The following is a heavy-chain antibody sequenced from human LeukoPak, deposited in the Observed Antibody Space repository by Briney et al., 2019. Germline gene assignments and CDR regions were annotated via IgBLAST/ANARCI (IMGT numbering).Heavy chain of an antibody. Sequence: PSETLSLTCTVSGGSISSYYWSWIRQPLGKGLEWIGYIYYSGSTNYNPSLKSRVTISVDTSKNQFSLKLSSVTAADTAVYYCARLLWFGESYYFDYWGQGTLVTVSS. CDR3: ARLLWFGESYYFDY. D-gene: IGHD3-10*01. CDR2: IYYSGST. V-gene: IGHV4-59*08. J-gene: IGHJ4*02. CDR1: GGSISSYY.